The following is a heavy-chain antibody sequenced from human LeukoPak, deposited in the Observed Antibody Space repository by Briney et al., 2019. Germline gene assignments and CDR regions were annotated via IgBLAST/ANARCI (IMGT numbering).Heavy chain of an antibody. Sequence: PSETLSLTCTVSGGSISSYYWSWVRQPPGKGLEWIGYMNYSGSTNYNPSLKSRVTISVDTSKNQFSLKLSSVTAADTAVYYCARRCSDSSGYPRDAFDIWGQGTMVTVSS. D-gene: IGHD3-22*01. J-gene: IGHJ3*02. CDR2: MNYSGST. CDR3: ARRCSDSSGYPRDAFDI. CDR1: GGSISSYY. V-gene: IGHV4-59*01.